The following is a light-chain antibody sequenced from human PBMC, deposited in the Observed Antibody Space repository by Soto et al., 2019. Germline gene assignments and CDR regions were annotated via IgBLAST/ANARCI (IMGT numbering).Light chain of an antibody. CDR3: QQRSNWPF. Sequence: EIVLTQSPATLSLSPGERATLSCRASQSVSSYLAWYQQKPGQAPRLLIYDASNRATGIPARFSGSGSVTDFTLTISSLEPEDFAVYYCQQRSNWPFFGGGTKVEIK. J-gene: IGKJ4*01. V-gene: IGKV3-11*01. CDR1: QSVSSY. CDR2: DAS.